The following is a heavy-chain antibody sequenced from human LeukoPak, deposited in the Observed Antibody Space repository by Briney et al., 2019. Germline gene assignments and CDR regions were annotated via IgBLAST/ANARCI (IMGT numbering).Heavy chain of an antibody. CDR2: IYTSGST. CDR3: ARDLVVVAATQPNYYYYYYMDV. J-gene: IGHJ6*03. Sequence: SETLSLTCTISGGSISSYYWSWIRQPAGKGLEWIGRIYTSGSTNYNPSLKSRVTISVDTSKNQFSLKLSSVTAADTAVYYCARDLVVVAATQPNYYYYYYMDVWGKGTTVTISS. V-gene: IGHV4-4*07. CDR1: GGSISSYY. D-gene: IGHD2-15*01.